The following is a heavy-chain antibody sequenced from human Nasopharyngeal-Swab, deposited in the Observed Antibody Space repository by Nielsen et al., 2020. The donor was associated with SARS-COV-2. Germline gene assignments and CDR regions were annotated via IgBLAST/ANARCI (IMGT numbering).Heavy chain of an antibody. CDR1: GFTVSSNY. CDR3: ARGSTVSSYYHYMDV. Sequence: GESLEISCAASGFTVSSNYMHWVRQAPGEGLEWVSAFYSGGTTYYADSVKGRVTISRDNSNNTVYLQMSSLRAEDTAVYYCARGSTVSSYYHYMDVWGKGTTVTVSS. J-gene: IGHJ6*03. D-gene: IGHD2-2*01. V-gene: IGHV3-66*01. CDR2: FYSGGTT.